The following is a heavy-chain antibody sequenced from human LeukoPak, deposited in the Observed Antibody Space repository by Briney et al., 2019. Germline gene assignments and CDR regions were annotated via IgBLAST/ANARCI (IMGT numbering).Heavy chain of an antibody. CDR2: IFYSGRT. Sequence: SETLSLTCTVSGGSISSGDYYWSWIRQPPGKGLEWIGSIFYSGRTNYNPSLETRVAISVDMSNNQFSLRLSSVTAADMAVYYCARLGSAWFDPWGPGTLVTVSS. CDR1: GGSISSGDYY. V-gene: IGHV4-39*01. CDR3: ARLGSAWFDP. J-gene: IGHJ5*02.